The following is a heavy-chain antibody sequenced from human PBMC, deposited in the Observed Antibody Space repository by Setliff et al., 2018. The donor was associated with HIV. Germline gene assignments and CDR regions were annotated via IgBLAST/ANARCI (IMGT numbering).Heavy chain of an antibody. CDR2: IIPFTGTT. Sequence: SVKVSCKASGGTFNTYTITWVRQAPGQGLEWMGGIIPFTGTTNYAQKFQGRVTITTDESRSIVYMEVSSLRSEDTAVYCCVRAPRLTMIRGVFDYWGQGTLVTVS. CDR1: GGTFNTYT. V-gene: IGHV1-69*16. CDR3: VRAPRLTMIRGVFDY. J-gene: IGHJ4*02. D-gene: IGHD3-10*01.